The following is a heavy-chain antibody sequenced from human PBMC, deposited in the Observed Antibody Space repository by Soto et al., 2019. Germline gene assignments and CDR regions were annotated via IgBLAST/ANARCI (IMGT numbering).Heavy chain of an antibody. CDR3: ARARYYYDSSGYSPPWAFDI. Sequence: PSETLSLTCTVSGGYISSGGYYWSWIRQHPGKGLEWIGYIYYSGSTYYNPSLKSRVTISVDTSKNQFSLKLSSVTAADTAVYYCARARYYYDSSGYSPPWAFDIWGQGTMVTVSS. CDR1: GGYISSGGYY. V-gene: IGHV4-31*03. D-gene: IGHD3-22*01. J-gene: IGHJ3*02. CDR2: IYYSGST.